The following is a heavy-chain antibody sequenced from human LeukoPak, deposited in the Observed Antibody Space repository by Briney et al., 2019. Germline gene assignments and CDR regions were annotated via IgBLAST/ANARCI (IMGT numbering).Heavy chain of an antibody. Sequence: GGSLRLSYAASGFTFSSFGMNWVRQAPGRGLEWVSYISTTSSTIFYADSVKGRFTISRDNAKNSLYLQMNSLRAEDTAVYYCAELGITMIGGVWGKGTTVTISS. CDR3: AELGITMIGGV. J-gene: IGHJ6*04. V-gene: IGHV3-48*01. D-gene: IGHD3-10*02. CDR1: GFTFSSFG. CDR2: ISTTSSTI.